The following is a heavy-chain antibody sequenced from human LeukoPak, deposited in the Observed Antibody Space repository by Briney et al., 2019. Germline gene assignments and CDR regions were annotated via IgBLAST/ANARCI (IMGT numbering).Heavy chain of an antibody. D-gene: IGHD6-19*01. J-gene: IGHJ4*02. V-gene: IGHV6-1*01. Sequence: SQTLSLTCAISGDSVSRNTAGWNWIRQSPSRGLEWLGRTYYRSKWYSDFAPSVRSRITINPDTSKNQFSLLLNSVTPEDTAVYYCARGWLGSGLDYWGQGTLVTVSS. CDR1: GDSVSRNTAG. CDR2: TYYRSKWYS. CDR3: ARGWLGSGLDY.